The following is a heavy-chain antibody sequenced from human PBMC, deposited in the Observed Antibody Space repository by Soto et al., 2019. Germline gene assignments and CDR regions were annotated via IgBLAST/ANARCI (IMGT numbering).Heavy chain of an antibody. V-gene: IGHV3-48*01. CDR2: ISSSSSSI. CDR3: ARDYSNYDRYYYYMDV. CDR1: GFTFSSYS. D-gene: IGHD4-4*01. Sequence: GGSLRLSCAASGFTFSSYSMNWVRQAPGKGLEWVSYISSSSSSIYYGDSVKGRFTISRDNAKNSLYLQMNSLRAEDTAVYYCARDYSNYDRYYYYMDVCGKGTTVTVSS. J-gene: IGHJ6*03.